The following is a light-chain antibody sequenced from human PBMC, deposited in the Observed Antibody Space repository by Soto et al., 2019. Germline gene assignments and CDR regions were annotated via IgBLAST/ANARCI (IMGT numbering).Light chain of an antibody. CDR3: CSFAVGDKLV. J-gene: IGLJ3*02. CDR1: TNDIGDYNL. Sequence: QSALTQPASVSGSPGQSITISCTGSTNDIGDYNLVSWYQHHPDKAPKLSLHEAAKRHSGVTDRFSGSKSVNTASLTSSGLQAEDDADYCCCSFAVGDKLVFGGGTKVTVL. V-gene: IGLV2-23*01. CDR2: EAA.